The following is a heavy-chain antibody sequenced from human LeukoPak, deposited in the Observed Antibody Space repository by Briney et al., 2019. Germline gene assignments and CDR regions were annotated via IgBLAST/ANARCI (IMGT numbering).Heavy chain of an antibody. CDR2: INHSGST. CDR1: GGSLSGYY. CDR3: ARGEANRGYFDY. D-gene: IGHD7-27*01. J-gene: IGHJ4*02. Sequence: SETLSLTCAVYGGSLSGYYWSWIRQPPGKGLEWIGEINHSGSTNYNPSLKSRVTISVDTSKNQFSLKLSSVTAADTAVYYCARGEANRGYFDYWGQGTLVTVSS. V-gene: IGHV4-34*01.